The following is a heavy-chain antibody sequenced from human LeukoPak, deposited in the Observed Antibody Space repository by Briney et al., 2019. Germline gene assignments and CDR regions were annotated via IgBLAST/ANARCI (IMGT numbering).Heavy chain of an antibody. D-gene: IGHD3-9*01. V-gene: IGHV1-18*04. CDR3: ARAYYDILTGPSPVDY. Sequence: ASVKVSCKASGYTFTSYGISWVRQAPGQGLEWMGWISAYNGNTNYAQKLQGRVTMTTDTSTGTAYMELRSLRSDDTAVYYCARAYYDILTGPSPVDYWGQGTLVTVSS. CDR2: ISAYNGNT. CDR1: GYTFTSYG. J-gene: IGHJ4*02.